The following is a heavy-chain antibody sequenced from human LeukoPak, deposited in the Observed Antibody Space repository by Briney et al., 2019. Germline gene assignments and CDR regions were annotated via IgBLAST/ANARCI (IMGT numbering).Heavy chain of an antibody. J-gene: IGHJ4*02. Sequence: PGGSLRLSXAASGFTFSNFWMSWVRQAPGKGLEWVANINQDGSETYYVDSVEGRFTISRDNAKNSLYLQMHSLRAEDTAVYYCAKDHTGDQDYWGQGTLVTVSS. V-gene: IGHV3-7*03. D-gene: IGHD7-27*01. CDR1: GFTFSNFW. CDR2: INQDGSET. CDR3: AKDHTGDQDY.